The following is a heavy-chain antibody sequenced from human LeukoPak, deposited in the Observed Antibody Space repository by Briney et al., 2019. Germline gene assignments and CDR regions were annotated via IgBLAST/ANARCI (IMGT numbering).Heavy chain of an antibody. D-gene: IGHD3-3*01. CDR3: ARVVYDFWSGYLHNWFDP. Sequence: ASVKVSCKASGYTFTSYGISWVRQAPGQGLEWMGWISAYNGNTNYAQKLQGRVTITTDTSTSTAYMELRSLRSDDTAVYYCARVVYDFWSGYLHNWFDPWGQGTLVTVSS. CDR2: ISAYNGNT. V-gene: IGHV1-18*01. J-gene: IGHJ5*02. CDR1: GYTFTSYG.